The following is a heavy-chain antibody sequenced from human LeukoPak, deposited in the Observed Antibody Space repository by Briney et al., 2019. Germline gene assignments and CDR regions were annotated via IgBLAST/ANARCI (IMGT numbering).Heavy chain of an antibody. D-gene: IGHD2/OR15-2a*01. CDR3: VSFYETY. CDR1: GFTFTSYS. J-gene: IGHJ4*02. CDR2: ISGGGGST. V-gene: IGHV3-23*01. Sequence: GGSLRLSCAASGFTFTSYSMNWVRQAPGKGLEWVSTISGGGGSTYYADSVKGRFTISRDNAKNTVYLKMNSLRAEDTAVYYCVSFYETYWGRGTLVTVS.